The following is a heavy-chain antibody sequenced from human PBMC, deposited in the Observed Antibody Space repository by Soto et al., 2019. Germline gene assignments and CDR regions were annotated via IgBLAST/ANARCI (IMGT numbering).Heavy chain of an antibody. CDR2: IIPISDTT. J-gene: IGHJ6*02. D-gene: IGHD2-2*01. CDR1: GGTFSSYA. CDR3: ARSQGSSTSLEIYYYYYYGMDV. Sequence: QVQLVQSGAEVKKPGSSVKVSCKASGGTFSSYAISWVRQAPGQGLEWMGGIIPISDTTNYAQKFQGRVTITADESPSTAYMELSSLRSEDTAVYYCARSQGSSTSLEIYYYYYYGMDVWGQGTKVTVSS. V-gene: IGHV1-69*01.